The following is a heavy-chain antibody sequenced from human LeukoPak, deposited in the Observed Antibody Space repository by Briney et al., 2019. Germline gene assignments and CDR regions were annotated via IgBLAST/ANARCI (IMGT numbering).Heavy chain of an antibody. CDR3: ARGPPFGSATTKDEYCQH. CDR2: INQSGST. CDR1: GGAFSGYS. Sequence: WGTLSLTCAVYGGAFSGYSWSWIRQPPGKGLEWIGEINQSGSTKYNPSLKRRVTTSVDTYTNQFSLKLSTGTAADTAVYYCARGPPFGSATTKDEYCQHGARGTRDSVS. D-gene: IGHD1-7*01. V-gene: IGHV4-34*01. J-gene: IGHJ1*01.